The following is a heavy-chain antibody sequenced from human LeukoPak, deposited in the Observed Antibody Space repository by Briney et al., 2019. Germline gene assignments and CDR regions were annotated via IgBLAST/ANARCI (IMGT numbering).Heavy chain of an antibody. CDR2: IYYSGST. D-gene: IGHD6-25*01. Sequence: SETLSLTCTVSGGSISSYYWSWIRQPPGKGLEWIGYIYYSGSTNYNPSLKSRVTISVDTSKNQFSLKLSSVTAADTAVYYCARAAYYYYYMDVWGKGTTVTVSS. J-gene: IGHJ6*03. V-gene: IGHV4-59*01. CDR3: ARAAYYYYYMDV. CDR1: GGSISSYY.